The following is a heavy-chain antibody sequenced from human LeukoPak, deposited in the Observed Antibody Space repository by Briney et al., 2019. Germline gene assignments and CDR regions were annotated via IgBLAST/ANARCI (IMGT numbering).Heavy chain of an antibody. CDR3: AKWGDYDVLTGYYVSDY. V-gene: IGHV3-23*01. Sequence: GGSLRLSCAASGFTFSNYAMSWVCQARGKGLEWVSAITGSGGNTYYADSVKGRFTISRDNSKNTVFLQMNSLRAEDTAVYYCAKWGDYDVLTGYYVSDYWGQGTLVTVSS. CDR1: GFTFSNYA. D-gene: IGHD3-9*01. CDR2: ITGSGGNT. J-gene: IGHJ4*02.